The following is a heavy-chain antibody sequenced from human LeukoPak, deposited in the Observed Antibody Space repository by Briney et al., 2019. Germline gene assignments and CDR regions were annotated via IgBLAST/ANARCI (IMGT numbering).Heavy chain of an antibody. Sequence: PGGSLRLSCVGSGFSFSGNSMNWVRQAPGKGLEWVSGISRTSTYIYYADSVQGRFTISRDNAKNSLYLQMNSLRAEDTAVYYCARTGGSYPYYFEYWGQGTLVTVSS. J-gene: IGHJ4*02. CDR1: GFSFSGNS. D-gene: IGHD1-26*01. V-gene: IGHV3-21*01. CDR2: ISRTSTYI. CDR3: ARTGGSYPYYFEY.